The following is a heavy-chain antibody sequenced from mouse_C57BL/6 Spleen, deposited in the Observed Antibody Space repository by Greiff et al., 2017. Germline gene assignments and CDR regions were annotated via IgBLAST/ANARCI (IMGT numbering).Heavy chain of an antibody. D-gene: IGHD2-2*01. CDR3: VREGYAGAWFAY. CDR2: IRSKSNNYAT. V-gene: IGHV10-1*01. J-gene: IGHJ3*01. Sequence: EVQVVESGGGLVQPKGSLKLSCAASGFSFNTYAMNWVRQAPGKGLEWVARIRSKSNNYATYYADSVKDRFTISRDDSESMLYLQMYNLKTEDTAMYYCVREGYAGAWFAYWGQGTLVTVSA. CDR1: GFSFNTYA.